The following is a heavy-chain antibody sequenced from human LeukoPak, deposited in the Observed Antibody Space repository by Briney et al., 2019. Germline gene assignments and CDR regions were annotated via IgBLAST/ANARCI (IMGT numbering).Heavy chain of an antibody. D-gene: IGHD3-16*01. CDR1: GGSISSYY. J-gene: IGHJ4*02. Sequence: SETLSLTCTVSGGSISSYYWSWLRQPPGKGLEWIGYIYYSGSTNYNPSLKSRVTISVDTSKNQFSLKLSSVTAADTAVYYCARHGGYYFDYWGQGNLVTVSS. V-gene: IGHV4-59*08. CDR2: IYYSGST. CDR3: ARHGGYYFDY.